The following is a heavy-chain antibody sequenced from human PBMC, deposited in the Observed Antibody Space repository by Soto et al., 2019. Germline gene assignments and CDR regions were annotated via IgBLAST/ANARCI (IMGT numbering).Heavy chain of an antibody. J-gene: IGHJ3*02. Sequence: SETLSLTCTVSGDSMSGYHWNWIRQPPGKGLQWIGYFHNSGSTTYDSSLKSRVTISIDTSKRQSSLKLTSVTTADTAVYYCARGHYYDSSGYQRETRDAFDIWGQGTMVT. D-gene: IGHD3-22*01. CDR1: GDSMSGYH. CDR2: FHNSGST. V-gene: IGHV4-59*01. CDR3: ARGHYYDSSGYQRETRDAFDI.